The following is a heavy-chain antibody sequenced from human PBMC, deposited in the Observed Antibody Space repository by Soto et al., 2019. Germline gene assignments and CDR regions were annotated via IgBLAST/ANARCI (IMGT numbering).Heavy chain of an antibody. V-gene: IGHV1-18*01. CDR3: ARGGGGRCTNGVCYTDYYYYGMDV. J-gene: IGHJ6*02. CDR1: GYTFTSCV. D-gene: IGHD2-8*01. CDR2: ISAYNGNT. Sequence: GASGKVSCKASGYTFTSCVISSVRQAPEQGLESMRCISAYNGNTNYAQKLQGRVTMTTDTSTRTAYMELRSLRSDDTAVYYCARGGGGRCTNGVCYTDYYYYGMDVWGQGTTVTVSS.